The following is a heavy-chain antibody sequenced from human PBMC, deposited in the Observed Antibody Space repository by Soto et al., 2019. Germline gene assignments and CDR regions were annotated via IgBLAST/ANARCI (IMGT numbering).Heavy chain of an antibody. D-gene: IGHD3-3*01. V-gene: IGHV3-73*01. Sequence: GGSLRLSCAASGFSFSESTIHWVRQASGKGLEWVGRIRSKTNTYATAYVASLKGRFTISRDDSKNTAYLQMNSLKTDDTAIYYCTRQWLLWGPFDFWGQGT. CDR3: TRQWLLWGPFDF. J-gene: IGHJ4*02. CDR2: IRSKTNTYAT. CDR1: GFSFSEST.